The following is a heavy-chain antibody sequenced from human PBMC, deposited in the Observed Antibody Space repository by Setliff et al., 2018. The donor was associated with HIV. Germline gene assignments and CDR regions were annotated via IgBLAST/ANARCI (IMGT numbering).Heavy chain of an antibody. J-gene: IGHJ4*02. CDR2: ISPSGTYI. V-gene: IGHV3-21*01. Sequence: PGGSLRLSCAASGFTFSSYSMNWVRQAPGKGLEWASFISPSGTYIHYADSLKGRFTISRDNAKNSLYLQMNSLRAEDTAVYYCARDPPWNYDSSGYPYYFDYWGQGTLVTVSS. D-gene: IGHD3-22*01. CDR3: ARDPPWNYDSSGYPYYFDY. CDR1: GFTFSSYS.